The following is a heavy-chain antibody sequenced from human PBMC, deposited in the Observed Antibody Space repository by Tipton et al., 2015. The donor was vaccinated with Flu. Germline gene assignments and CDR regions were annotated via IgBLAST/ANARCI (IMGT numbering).Heavy chain of an antibody. CDR3: ARGSPNEALYYGMDV. CDR2: IYPGDSDT. V-gene: IGHV5-51*01. Sequence: VQLVQSGAEVKKPGESLKISCKGSGSSFSSHWIGWVRQKPGKGLEWMGIIYPGDSDTRYSPSFQGQVTISADKSISTAYLQWSSLKASDTAMYYCARGSPNEALYYGMDVWGQGTTVTVSS. D-gene: IGHD2-15*01. CDR1: GSSFSSHW. J-gene: IGHJ6*02.